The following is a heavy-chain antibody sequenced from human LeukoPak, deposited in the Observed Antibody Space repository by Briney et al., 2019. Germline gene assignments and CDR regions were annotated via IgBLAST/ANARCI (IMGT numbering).Heavy chain of an antibody. J-gene: IGHJ4*02. CDR3: ARETITMVRGVILFDY. D-gene: IGHD3-10*01. CDR2: INSDGSST. CDR1: GFTFSSYW. Sequence: GGSLRLSCAASGFTFSSYWMHWVRQAPGKGLVWVSRINSDGSSTSYADSVKGRFTISRDNAKNTLYLQMNSLRAEDTAVYYCARETITMVRGVILFDYWGQGTLVTVSS. V-gene: IGHV3-74*01.